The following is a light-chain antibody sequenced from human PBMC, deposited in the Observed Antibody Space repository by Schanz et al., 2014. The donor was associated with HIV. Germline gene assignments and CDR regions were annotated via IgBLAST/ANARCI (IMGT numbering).Light chain of an antibody. Sequence: QSVLTQPLSASGTPGQRVNMSCSGSSSNIGTNTVNWYRQLPGTAPKLLIYSNSQRPSGVPDRFSGSKSGTSASLAISGLQSEDEADYYCATWDDSLKGVVFGGGTKLTVL. CDR3: ATWDDSLKGVV. CDR2: SNS. J-gene: IGLJ3*02. CDR1: SSNIGTNT. V-gene: IGLV1-44*01.